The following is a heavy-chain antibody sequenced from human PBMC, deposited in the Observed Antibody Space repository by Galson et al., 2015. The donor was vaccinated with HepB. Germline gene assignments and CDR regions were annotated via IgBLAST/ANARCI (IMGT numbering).Heavy chain of an antibody. CDR3: AHRPRYSSSSPFDY. CDR1: GFSLTTGGVG. V-gene: IGHV2-5*02. D-gene: IGHD6-6*01. J-gene: IGHJ4*02. Sequence: ALVKPTQTLTLTCTFSGFSLTTGGVGVGWIRQPPGKALEWLALIYWDDDKRYRPSLKSRLTITKDTSKNQVVLTMTNMDPVDTATYYCAHRPRYSSSSPFDYWGQGTLVTVSS. CDR2: IYWDDDK.